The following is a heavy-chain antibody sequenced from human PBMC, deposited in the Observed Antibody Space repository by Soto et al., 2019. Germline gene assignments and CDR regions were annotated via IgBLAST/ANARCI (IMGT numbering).Heavy chain of an antibody. J-gene: IGHJ4*02. CDR1: GDSINSNYC. D-gene: IGHD6-19*01. CDR3: ARDTGWGLGY. CDR2: IYYSGGT. V-gene: IGHV4-4*02. Sequence: QVQLQESGPGLVRPSGTLSLTCAVSGDSINSNYCWTWVRQPPGKGLEWIAEIYYSGGTSYNPSLKSRVTLSMDKSKNQFSLNLTSVTAADTAMYYCARDTGWGLGYWGQGTLVTVSS.